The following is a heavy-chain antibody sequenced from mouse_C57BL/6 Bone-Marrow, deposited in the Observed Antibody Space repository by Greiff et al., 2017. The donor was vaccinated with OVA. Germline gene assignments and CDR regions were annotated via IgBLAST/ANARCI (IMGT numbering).Heavy chain of an antibody. V-gene: IGHV1-5*01. J-gene: IGHJ3*01. Sequence: VQLQQSGTVLARPGASVKMSCKTSGYTFTSYWMHWVKQRPGQGLEWIGAIYPGNSDTSYNQKFKGKAKLTADTSASTAYMELSSLTNEDSAVYYCTRDDYYGSSPFAYWGQGTLVTVSA. CDR2: IYPGNSDT. CDR3: TRDDYYGSSPFAY. D-gene: IGHD1-1*01. CDR1: GYTFTSYW.